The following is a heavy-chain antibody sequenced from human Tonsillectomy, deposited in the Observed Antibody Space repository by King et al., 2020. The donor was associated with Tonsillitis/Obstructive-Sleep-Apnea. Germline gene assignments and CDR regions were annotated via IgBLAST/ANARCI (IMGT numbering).Heavy chain of an antibody. J-gene: IGHJ6*02. CDR3: ASTYYYDSSGLDYGMDV. CDR2: INPNSGGT. CDR1: GYTFTGYY. V-gene: IGHV1-2*02. D-gene: IGHD3-22*01. Sequence: VQLVESGAEVKKPGASVKVSCKASGYTFTGYYMHWVRQAPGQGLEWMGWINPNSGGTNYAQKFQGRVTMTRDTSISTAYMELSRLRSDDTAVYYCASTYYYDSSGLDYGMDVWGQGTTVTVSS.